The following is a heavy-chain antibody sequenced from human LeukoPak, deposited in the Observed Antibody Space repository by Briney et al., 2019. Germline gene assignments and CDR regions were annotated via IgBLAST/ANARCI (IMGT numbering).Heavy chain of an antibody. J-gene: IGHJ4*02. CDR2: IYYSGST. Sequence: PSETLSLTCTVSGGSISSSSYWGWIRQPPGKGLEWIGSIYYSGSTYYNPSLESRITISVDTSKNQFSLKLRSVTAADTAVYYCARRSTSMVRGGLDYWGQGTLVTVSS. CDR3: ARRSTSMVRGGLDY. CDR1: GGSISSSSY. V-gene: IGHV4-39*01. D-gene: IGHD3-10*01.